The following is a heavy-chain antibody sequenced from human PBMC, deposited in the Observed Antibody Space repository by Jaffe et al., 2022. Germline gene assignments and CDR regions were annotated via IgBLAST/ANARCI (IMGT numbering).Heavy chain of an antibody. J-gene: IGHJ6*03. CDR2: IIPIFGPA. D-gene: IGHD2-15*01. V-gene: IGHV1-69*01. CDR1: EGTFSSYA. Sequence: QVQLVQSGAEVKKPGSSVKVSCKSSEGTFSSYAISWVRQAPGQGLEWMGGIIPIFGPANYAQKFQGRVTITADESTSITYMELNSLRSEDTAVYYCARGHCSGGSCYSGYYYYMDVWGKGTTVTVSS. CDR3: ARGHCSGGSCYSGYYYYMDV.